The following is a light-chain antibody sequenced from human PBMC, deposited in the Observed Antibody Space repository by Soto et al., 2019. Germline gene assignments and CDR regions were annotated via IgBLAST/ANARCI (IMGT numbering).Light chain of an antibody. J-gene: IGKJ1*01. Sequence: DIQMTQSPSSLSASVGDRVTITCRASQSISSYLNWYQQKPGKAPKLLIYAASSLQSGVPSRFSGGGSGTDFTLTISSLQPEDFATYYCQQSYSTTPWTFGQGTKVEIK. CDR3: QQSYSTTPWT. CDR1: QSISSY. V-gene: IGKV1-39*01. CDR2: AAS.